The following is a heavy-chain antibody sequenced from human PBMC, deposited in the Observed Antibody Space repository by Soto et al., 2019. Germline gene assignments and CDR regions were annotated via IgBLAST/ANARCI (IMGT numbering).Heavy chain of an antibody. Sequence: PGGSLRLSCAASGFTFSSYAMSWVRQAPGKGLEWVSAISGSGGSTYYADSVKGRFTISRDNSKNTLYLQMNSLRAEDTAVYYCAKDQHYCSGGSCYPYMDVWGKGTTVTVSS. J-gene: IGHJ6*03. CDR1: GFTFSSYA. CDR3: AKDQHYCSGGSCYPYMDV. D-gene: IGHD2-15*01. V-gene: IGHV3-23*01. CDR2: ISGSGGST.